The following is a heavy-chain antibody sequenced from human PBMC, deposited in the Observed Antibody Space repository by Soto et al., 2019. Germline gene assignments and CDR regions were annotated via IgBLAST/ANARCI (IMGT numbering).Heavy chain of an antibody. CDR1: GGSISSGDYY. J-gene: IGHJ6*03. D-gene: IGHD2-2*01. CDR3: ARTVVPAATIYYYYYMDV. CDR2: IYYSGST. V-gene: IGHV4-30-4*01. Sequence: SETLSLTCTVSGGSISSGDYYWSWIRQPPGKGLEWIGYIYYSGSTYYNPSLKSRVTISVDTSKNQFSLKLSSVTAADTAVYYCARTVVPAATIYYYYYMDVWGKGTTVTVSS.